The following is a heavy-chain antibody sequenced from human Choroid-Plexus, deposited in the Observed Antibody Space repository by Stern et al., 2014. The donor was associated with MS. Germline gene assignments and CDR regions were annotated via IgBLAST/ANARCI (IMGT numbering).Heavy chain of an antibody. D-gene: IGHD2/OR15-2a*01. CDR1: GSSFSSFG. J-gene: IGHJ4*02. V-gene: IGHV3-30*18. CDR3: AKDRQYLTFFFDF. CDR2: ISYDGSK. Sequence: QVQLGQSGGGVVQPGRPLRLSCAASGSSFSSFGMHWVRQAPGKGLEWVALISYDGSKDYADSVKGRFAISRDNSKNTLYLQMNSLRAEDTAVYYCAKDRQYLTFFFDFWGQGSLVTVSS.